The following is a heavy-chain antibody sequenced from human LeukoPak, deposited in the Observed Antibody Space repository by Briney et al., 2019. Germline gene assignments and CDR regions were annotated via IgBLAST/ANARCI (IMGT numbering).Heavy chain of an antibody. CDR1: GFTFSSYG. CDR3: AKDFAITIFGVVTPNWFDP. J-gene: IGHJ5*02. Sequence: GGSLRLSCAASGFTFSSYGMHWVRQAPGKGLEWVSAISGSGGSTYYADSVKGRFTISRDNSKNTLYLQMNSLRAEDTAVYYCAKDFAITIFGVVTPNWFDPWGQGTLVTVSS. V-gene: IGHV3-23*01. D-gene: IGHD3-3*01. CDR2: ISGSGGST.